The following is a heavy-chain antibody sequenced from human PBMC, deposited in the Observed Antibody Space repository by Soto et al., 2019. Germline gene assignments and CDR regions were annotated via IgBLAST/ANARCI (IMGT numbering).Heavy chain of an antibody. V-gene: IGHV3-23*01. J-gene: IGHJ4*02. CDR1: GFNFSSYA. CDR3: AKATFYDILTGYQYYFDY. CDR2: ISGSGGST. D-gene: IGHD3-9*01. Sequence: PGGSLRLSCAASGFNFSSYAMSWVRQAPGKGLEWVSAISGSGGSTYYADSVKGRFTLSRDNSKNTLYLQMNSLRAEDTAVYYCAKATFYDILTGYQYYFDYWGQGTLVTVSS.